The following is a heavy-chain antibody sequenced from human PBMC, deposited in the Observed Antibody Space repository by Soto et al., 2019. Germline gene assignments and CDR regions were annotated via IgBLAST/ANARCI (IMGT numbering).Heavy chain of an antibody. CDR2: IHADNGNT. CDR1: GYTFTTYA. V-gene: IGHV1-3*01. Sequence: ASVKVSCKASGYTFTTYALHWVRQAPGQRLEWMGWIHADNGNTKYSQKFQGRVTITRDTSASIAYMDLSSLRSEDTAVYYCARDIFGLLTIGVPDFWGQGTLVTV. CDR3: ARDIFGLLTIGVPDF. D-gene: IGHD3-3*01. J-gene: IGHJ4*02.